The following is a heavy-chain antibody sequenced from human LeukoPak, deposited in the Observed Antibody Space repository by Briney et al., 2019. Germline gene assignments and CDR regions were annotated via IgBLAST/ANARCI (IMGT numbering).Heavy chain of an antibody. J-gene: IGHJ5*02. V-gene: IGHV4-4*07. CDR1: GGSIGGYY. Sequence: SETLSLTCTVSGGSIGGYYWTWIRQPAGKGLEWIARIYTDGTTDYNSSLKSRVTMSIDTSKNQFSLKLSSVTAADTAVYYCAKVYSWNNVFDPWGQGTLVTVSS. D-gene: IGHD1/OR15-1a*01. CDR2: IYTDGTT. CDR3: AKVYSWNNVFDP.